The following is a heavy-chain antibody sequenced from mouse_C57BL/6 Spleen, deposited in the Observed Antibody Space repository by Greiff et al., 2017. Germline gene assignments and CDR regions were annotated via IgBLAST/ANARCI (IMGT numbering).Heavy chain of an antibody. CDR3: ARHGTTVRVHSY. CDR2: ISSGGSYT. V-gene: IGHV5-6*01. CDR1: GFTFSGYG. Sequence: EVKLVESGGDLVKPGGSLKLSCAASGFTFSGYGMSWVRQTPDKRLEWVATISSGGSYTYYPDSVKGRFTISRDNAKNTLYLQRSSLTSEDTAMFYCARHGTTVRVHSYWGQGTTLT. J-gene: IGHJ2*01. D-gene: IGHD1-1*01.